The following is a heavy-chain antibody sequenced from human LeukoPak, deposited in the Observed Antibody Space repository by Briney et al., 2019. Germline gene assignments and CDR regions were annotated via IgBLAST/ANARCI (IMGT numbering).Heavy chain of an antibody. V-gene: IGHV4-34*01. D-gene: IGHD3-10*01. Sequence: PSETLSLTCAVYDGSFSGYYWSWIRQPPGKGLEWIGEINHSGSTNYNPSLKSRVTISLDTSKSQFSLKVRYVTAADTAVYYCARRPRGVIIKIWFDSWGQGTLVTVSS. J-gene: IGHJ5*01. CDR1: DGSFSGYY. CDR3: ARRPRGVIIKIWFDS. CDR2: INHSGST.